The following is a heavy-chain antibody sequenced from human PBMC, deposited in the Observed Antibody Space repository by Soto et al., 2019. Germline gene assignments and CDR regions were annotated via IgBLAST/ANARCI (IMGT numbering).Heavy chain of an antibody. V-gene: IGHV3-23*01. CDR1: GFVSSTSG. D-gene: IGHD6-6*01. CDR3: AKDGLSDSSSALDY. Sequence: VQLLESGGGFAQPGGSLRLSCAASGFVSSTSGMSWVRQAPGKGLAWVAGIGGSGRNTYYADSVKDRFIISRDNSKNTVLLHVNSLRAEDTVIYYCAKDGLSDSSSALDYWGQGTLVTVSS. CDR2: IGGSGRNT. J-gene: IGHJ4*02.